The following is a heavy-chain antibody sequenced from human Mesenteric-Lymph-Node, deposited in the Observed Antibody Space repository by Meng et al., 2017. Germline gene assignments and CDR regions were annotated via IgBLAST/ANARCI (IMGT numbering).Heavy chain of an antibody. Sequence: VKVVRSGAEVKRPGSSVKVSCKASGGTFSSYANSWVRKAPGQGLEWMGGIIPIFGTANYAQKFQGRVTITADKSTSTAYMELSSLRSEDTAVYYCARDRPNWYFDLWGRGTLVTVSS. CDR3: ARDRPNWYFDL. V-gene: IGHV1-69*14. CDR1: GGTFSSYA. CDR2: IIPIFGTA. J-gene: IGHJ2*01.